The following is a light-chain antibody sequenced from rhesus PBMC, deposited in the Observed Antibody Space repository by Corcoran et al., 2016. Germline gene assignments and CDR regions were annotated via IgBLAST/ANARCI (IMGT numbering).Light chain of an antibody. Sequence: DIQMTQSPSSLSASVGDTVTITCRASQGISRWLAWYQQRPRKAPKFLIYKASSLQSGDPSRFSGSGSGTDFTLTISSLQSEYFATFFCQHYHSRPWAFVQGTKVEIK. J-gene: IGKJ1*01. CDR1: QGISRW. CDR3: QHYHSRPWA. V-gene: IGKV1-22*01. CDR2: KAS.